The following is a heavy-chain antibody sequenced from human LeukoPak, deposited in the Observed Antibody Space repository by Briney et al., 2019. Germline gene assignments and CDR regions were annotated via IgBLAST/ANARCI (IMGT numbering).Heavy chain of an antibody. Sequence: GGSLRLSCAASGFTFSSYAMSWVRQAPGKGLEWVSAISGSGGSTYYADSVKGRFTISRDNSKNTLYLQMNSLRAEDTAVYYCAKDQGDCSSTGCYSACFDYWGQGTLVTVSS. J-gene: IGHJ4*02. D-gene: IGHD2-2*01. CDR2: ISGSGGST. CDR1: GFTFSSYA. V-gene: IGHV3-23*01. CDR3: AKDQGDCSSTGCYSACFDY.